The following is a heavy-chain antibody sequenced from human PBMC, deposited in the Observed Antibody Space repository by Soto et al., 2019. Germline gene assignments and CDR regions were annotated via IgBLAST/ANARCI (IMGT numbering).Heavy chain of an antibody. Sequence: QVQLQESGPGLVKPSQTLSLTCTVSGGSISSDSFYWNWIRQLPGEGLEWIGYIYHTGNTYYNPSLKSRVTMSVDTSKNQFSLNLSSVTAADTAVYSCARAEVKRGRTYCSSNSCGYYFDSGGEGTLVTVSS. CDR3: ARAEVKRGRTYCSSNSCGYYFDS. CDR2: IYHTGNT. V-gene: IGHV4-31*03. J-gene: IGHJ4*02. CDR1: GGSISSDSFY. D-gene: IGHD2-2*01.